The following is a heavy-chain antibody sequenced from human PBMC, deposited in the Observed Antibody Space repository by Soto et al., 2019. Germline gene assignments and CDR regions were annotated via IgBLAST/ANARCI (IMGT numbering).Heavy chain of an antibody. Sequence: VQFVESGGGEVQPGRSLRLSCAASGFKYTDFALHWVRQAPGKGLEWVAIISYDGSDKYYADSVKGRFVISRDNPKNTLYLEMNSLSPEDTAVYFCARRAWDSYYAIDVWGQGTTVTVFS. J-gene: IGHJ6*02. D-gene: IGHD3-22*01. V-gene: IGHV3-30*09. CDR2: ISYDGSDK. CDR1: GFKYTDFA. CDR3: ARRAWDSYYAIDV.